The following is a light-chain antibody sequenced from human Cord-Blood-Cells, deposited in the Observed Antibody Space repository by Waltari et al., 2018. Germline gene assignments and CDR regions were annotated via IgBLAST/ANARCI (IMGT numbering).Light chain of an antibody. V-gene: IGLV2-8*01. CDR3: SSYAGSNNYV. CDR1: SSDVGGYNY. J-gene: IGLJ1*01. CDR2: EVS. Sequence: QSALTQPPSASGSPGQSVTISCTGTSSDVGGYNYVSWYQQHPGKAPKLMIYEVSKRPSGVPDGVSGSKSGNTASLTVAGLQAEDEADYYCSSYAGSNNYVFGTGTKVTVL.